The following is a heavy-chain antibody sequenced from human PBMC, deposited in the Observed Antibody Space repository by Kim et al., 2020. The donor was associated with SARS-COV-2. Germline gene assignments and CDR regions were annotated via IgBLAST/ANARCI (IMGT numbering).Heavy chain of an antibody. V-gene: IGHV3-49*04. CDR3: TREMTYYDILAGYYYGVDY. Sequence: GGSLRLSCTASGFTFGDYAMSWVRQAPGKGLEWVGFISSKAYGGTTEYAASVKGRFTISRDDSKSIAYLQMNSLKTEDTAVYYCTREMTYYDILAGYYYGVDYWGQGTLVTVSS. CDR2: ISSKAYGGTT. D-gene: IGHD3-9*01. CDR1: GFTFGDYA. J-gene: IGHJ4*02.